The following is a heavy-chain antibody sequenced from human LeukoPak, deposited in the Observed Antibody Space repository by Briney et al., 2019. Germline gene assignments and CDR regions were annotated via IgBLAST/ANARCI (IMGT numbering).Heavy chain of an antibody. CDR2: IIPIFGTT. CDR3: GKGYPIVVVPAAVNYFDY. Sequence: GASVKVSCKASGGTFSSYAISWVRQAPGQGLEWMGGIIPIFGTTNYAHKFQGRVTITADESTTTAYMELSSLRSDDTALYYCGKGYPIVVVPAAVNYFDYWGQGTLVTVSS. J-gene: IGHJ4*02. V-gene: IGHV1-69*01. D-gene: IGHD2-2*01. CDR1: GGTFSSYA.